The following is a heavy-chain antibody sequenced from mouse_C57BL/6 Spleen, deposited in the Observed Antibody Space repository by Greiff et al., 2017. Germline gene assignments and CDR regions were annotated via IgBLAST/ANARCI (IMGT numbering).Heavy chain of an antibody. CDR2: IDPSDSYT. V-gene: IGHV1-50*01. J-gene: IGHJ3*01. CDR1: GYTFTSYW. D-gene: IGHD1-1*01. Sequence: QVQLQQPGAELVKPGASVKLSCKASGYTFTSYWMQWVKQRPGQGLEWIGEIDPSDSYTNYNQKFKGKATLTVDTSSSTAYMQLSSLTYEDSAVYYCARPPYYGSEGFAYWGQGTLVTVSA. CDR3: ARPPYYGSEGFAY.